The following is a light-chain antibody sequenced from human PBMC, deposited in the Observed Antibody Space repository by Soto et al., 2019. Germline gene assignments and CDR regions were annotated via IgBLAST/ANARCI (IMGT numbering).Light chain of an antibody. V-gene: IGLV2-14*01. Sequence: QSALTQPASVSGSPGQSITISCTGTSSDVGGYKYVSWYQQHPGKAPKLMIYEVSNRPSGVSNRFSGSKSGNTASLTISGLQAEDEADYCCSSYTSSSTPYVFGTVTKLTVL. CDR1: SSDVGGYKY. J-gene: IGLJ1*01. CDR2: EVS. CDR3: SSYTSSSTPYV.